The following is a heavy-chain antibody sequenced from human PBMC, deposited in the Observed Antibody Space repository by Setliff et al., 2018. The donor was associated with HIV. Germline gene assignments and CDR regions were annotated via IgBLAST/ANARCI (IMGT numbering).Heavy chain of an antibody. CDR3: AGMKIAVAGTGFDN. Sequence: PSETLSLTCSISGGSIDRYFWSWIRQSPGKGLEWIGYVYTRGSPNYNPSLKSRVTISVDTSKNHSSLKLTSVTAADTAVYYCAGMKIAVAGTGFDNWGQGTLVTVSS. CDR1: GGSIDRYF. D-gene: IGHD6-19*01. V-gene: IGHV4-4*08. CDR2: VYTRGSP. J-gene: IGHJ4*02.